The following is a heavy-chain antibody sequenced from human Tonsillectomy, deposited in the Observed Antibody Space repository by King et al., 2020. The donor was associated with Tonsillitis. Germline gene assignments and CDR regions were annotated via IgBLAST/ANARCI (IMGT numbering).Heavy chain of an antibody. CDR2: IIPMFDTP. CDR3: ASEDYGGNSRYLDY. D-gene: IGHD4-23*01. J-gene: IGHJ4*02. V-gene: IGHV1-69*01. CDR1: GGPFSSYS. Sequence: VQLVQSGAEMMTPGSSVTVSCKASGGPFSSYSISWMRQAPGQGLEWMGGIIPMFDTPNYAQQFQGRVTITADESTSTAYMELTTLRSDDSAVYYCASEDYGGNSRYLDYWGQGTLVTVSS.